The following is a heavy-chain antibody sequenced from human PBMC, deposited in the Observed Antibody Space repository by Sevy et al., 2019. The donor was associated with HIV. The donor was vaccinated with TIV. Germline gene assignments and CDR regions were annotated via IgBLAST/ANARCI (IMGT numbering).Heavy chain of an antibody. CDR1: GFTFSSYG. J-gene: IGHJ4*02. CDR3: ARATQATVKSRTRLHFDY. D-gene: IGHD4-17*01. V-gene: IGHV3-48*01. Sequence: GGSLRLSCAASGFTFSSYGMNWVRQAPGKGLEWVAFISGSGSPIYYADSVKGRFTMSRDNGKNSMYLQMNSLRVEDTAVYYGARATQATVKSRTRLHFDYWGQGTLVTVSS. CDR2: ISGSGSPI.